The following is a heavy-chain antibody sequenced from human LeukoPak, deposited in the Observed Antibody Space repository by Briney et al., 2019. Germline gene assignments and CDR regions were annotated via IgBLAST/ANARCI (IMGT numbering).Heavy chain of an antibody. CDR3: ARDGYGSGSYGWFDP. J-gene: IGHJ5*02. CDR2: IYSGST. CDR1: GASITSSY. V-gene: IGHV4-59*01. D-gene: IGHD3-10*01. Sequence: PSETLSLTCSVSGASITSSYWSWIRQTPGKGLEWIGNIYSGSTNYNPSFESRVTVSLDTSKNQFSLRLTSVTAADTALYYCARDGYGSGSYGWFDPWGQGTPVTVSS.